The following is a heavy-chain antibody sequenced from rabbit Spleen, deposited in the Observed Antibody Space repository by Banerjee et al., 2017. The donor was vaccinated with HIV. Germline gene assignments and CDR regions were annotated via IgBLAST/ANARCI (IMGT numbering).Heavy chain of an antibody. J-gene: IGHJ6*01. CDR2: INIGTIIT. Sequence: QQLVESGGGLVKPGASLTLTCKASGFSFSSGYDMCWVRQAPGKGLEWIGCINIGTIITYYASWVNGRFTISKTSSTTVTLQMTGLTAADTATYFCARDTGTSFSTYGMDLWGPGTLVTVS. CDR3: ARDTGTSFSTYGMDL. CDR1: GFSFSSGYD. V-gene: IGHV1S40*01. D-gene: IGHD8-1*01.